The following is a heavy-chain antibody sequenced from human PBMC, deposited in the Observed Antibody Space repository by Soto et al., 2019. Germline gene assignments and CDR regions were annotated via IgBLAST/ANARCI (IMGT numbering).Heavy chain of an antibody. J-gene: IGHJ3*02. CDR2: ISAYNGNT. CDR3: ARDEMSKTYYDFWSGYYRAPNDAFDI. D-gene: IGHD3-3*01. Sequence: ASVKVSCKASGYTFTSYGISWVRRAPGQGLEWMGWISAYNGNTNYAQKLQGRVTMTTDTSTSTAYMELRSLRSDDTAVYYCARDEMSKTYYDFWSGYYRAPNDAFDIWGQGTMVTVSS. V-gene: IGHV1-18*04. CDR1: GYTFTSYG.